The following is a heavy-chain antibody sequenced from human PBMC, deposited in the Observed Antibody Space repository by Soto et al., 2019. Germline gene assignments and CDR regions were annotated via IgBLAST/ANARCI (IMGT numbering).Heavy chain of an antibody. D-gene: IGHD6-19*01. CDR3: ASSRIAVAGDFDY. CDR1: GYTFTSYY. Sequence: ASVKVSCKASGYTFTSYYMHWVRHAPGQGLEWMGIINPSGGSTSYAQKFQGRVTMTRDTSTSTVYMELSSLRSEDTAVYYCASSRIAVAGDFDYWGQGTLVTVSS. J-gene: IGHJ4*02. V-gene: IGHV1-46*01. CDR2: INPSGGST.